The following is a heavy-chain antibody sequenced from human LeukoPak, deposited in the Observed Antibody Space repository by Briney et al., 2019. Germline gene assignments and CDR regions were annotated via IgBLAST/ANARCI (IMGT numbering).Heavy chain of an antibody. CDR3: ARGASGSYSWFDP. CDR2: ISAYNGNTNGNT. V-gene: IGHV1-18*01. D-gene: IGHD1-26*01. CDR1: GYTFSSYG. Sequence: ASVKVSCKASGYTFSSYGISWVRQAPGQGLEWMGWISAYNGNTNGNTNYAQQFQGRVTMTTDTSTSTAYMELRSLRSDDTAVYYCARGASGSYSWFDPWGQGTLVTVSS. J-gene: IGHJ5*02.